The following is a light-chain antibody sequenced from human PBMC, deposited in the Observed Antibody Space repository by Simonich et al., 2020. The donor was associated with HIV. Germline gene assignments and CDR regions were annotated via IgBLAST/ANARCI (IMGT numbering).Light chain of an antibody. CDR1: QSVSSSY. Sequence: EIVMTQSPGTLSLSPGERATLSCRASQSVSSSYLAWYQQKPGLAPRLLLYDASSRATGIPDRFSGSGSGTDFTLTISRLEPEDFAVYYCQQYGSSPRTFGPGTKVDIK. V-gene: IGKV3D-20*01. J-gene: IGKJ3*01. CDR3: QQYGSSPRT. CDR2: DAS.